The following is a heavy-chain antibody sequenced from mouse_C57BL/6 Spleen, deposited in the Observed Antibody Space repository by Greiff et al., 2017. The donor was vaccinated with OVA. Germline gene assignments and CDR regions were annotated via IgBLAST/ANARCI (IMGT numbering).Heavy chain of an antibody. CDR2: IDPANGNT. J-gene: IGHJ2*01. V-gene: IGHV14-3*01. D-gene: IGHD1-1*01. Sequence: VQLKQSVAELVRPGASVKLSCTASGFNIKNPYMHWVKQRPEQGLEWIGRIDPANGNTKYAPKFQGKATITADTSSNTAYLQLSSLTSEDTAIYYCASITTVVASDYWGQGTTLTVSS. CDR3: ASITTVVASDY. CDR1: GFNIKNPY.